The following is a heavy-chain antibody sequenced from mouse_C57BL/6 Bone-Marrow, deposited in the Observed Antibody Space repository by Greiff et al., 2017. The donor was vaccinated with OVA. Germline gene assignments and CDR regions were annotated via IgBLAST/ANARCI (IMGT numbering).Heavy chain of an antibody. CDR2: IDPENGDT. CDR3: TSYGNFDY. D-gene: IGHD2-1*01. J-gene: IGHJ2*01. CDR1: GFNIKDGY. Sequence: VQLQQSGAELVRPGASVKLSCTASGFNIKDGYMHWVKQRPEQGLEWIGWIDPENGDTEYASKFQGKATITADTSSNTAYLQLSSLTSEDTAVYSCTSYGNFDYWGQGTTLTVSS. V-gene: IGHV14-4*01.